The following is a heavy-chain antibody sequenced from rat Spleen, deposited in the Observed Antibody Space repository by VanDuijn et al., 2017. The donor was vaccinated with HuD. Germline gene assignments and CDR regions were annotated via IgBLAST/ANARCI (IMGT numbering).Heavy chain of an antibody. CDR2: INTDGVST. D-gene: IGHD1-4*01. CDR3: AKESYPGITHYYVMDA. J-gene: IGHJ4*01. Sequence: EVLMVESGGGLVQPGRSLKLSCVASGFTFSSYWMYWIRQAPGKGLEWVSSINTDGVSTYYPDSVKGRFTISRDNAENTVYLQMNSLRSEDTATYYCAKESYPGITHYYVMDAWGQGASVTVSS. CDR1: GFTFSSYW. V-gene: IGHV5-58*01.